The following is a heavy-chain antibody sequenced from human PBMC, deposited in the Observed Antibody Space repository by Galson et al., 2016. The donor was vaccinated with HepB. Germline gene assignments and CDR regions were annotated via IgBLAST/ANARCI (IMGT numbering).Heavy chain of an antibody. V-gene: IGHV3-30*04. CDR3: ARDRAVRSIDQ. CDR1: GFTFSTYA. D-gene: IGHD6-19*01. CDR2: ISYDGSHK. J-gene: IGHJ4*02. Sequence: SLRLSCAASGFTFSTYAIHWVRQAPGKGLEWVAVISYDGSHKYYADSVKGRFTISRDNSKDTLYLQMNSLRAEDTAVYYCARDRAVRSIDQWGQGALITVSS.